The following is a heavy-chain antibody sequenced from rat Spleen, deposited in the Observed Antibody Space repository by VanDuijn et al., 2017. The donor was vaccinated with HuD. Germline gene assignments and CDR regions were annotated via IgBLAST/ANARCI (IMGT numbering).Heavy chain of an antibody. V-gene: IGHV5-46*01. CDR2: ISTSGVYT. D-gene: IGHD1-4*01. J-gene: IGHJ2*01. Sequence: VQLVESGGGLVQPGKSMKLSCAASGFTFSSFPMAWVRQAPTKGLEWVATISTSGVYTYYRDSVKGRFTISRDNTKSTLYVQMNSLRSEDTATYYCSRDGRVSAHFDYWGQGVMVTVSS. CDR3: SRDGRVSAHFDY. CDR1: GFTFSSFP.